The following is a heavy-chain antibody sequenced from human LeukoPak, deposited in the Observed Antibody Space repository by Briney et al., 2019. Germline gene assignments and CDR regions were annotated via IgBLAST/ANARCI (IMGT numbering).Heavy chain of an antibody. CDR3: ARDFQVGYSSGHGDY. CDR1: GFTLSGYW. Sequence: GGSLRPSCAASGFTLSGYWMSWVRRAPGKGLEWVANIKQDGNEKYYVDSVRGRFTISRDNAKNSVYLQVTSLRVEDTAVYYCARDFQVGYSSGHGDYWGQGTLVTVSS. J-gene: IGHJ4*02. V-gene: IGHV3-7*01. CDR2: IKQDGNEK. D-gene: IGHD6-19*01.